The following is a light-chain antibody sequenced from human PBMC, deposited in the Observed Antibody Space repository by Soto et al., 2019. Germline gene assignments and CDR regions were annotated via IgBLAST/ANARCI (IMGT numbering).Light chain of an antibody. J-gene: IGKJ4*01. CDR1: QSVSSY. V-gene: IGKV3-11*01. Sequence: EIVLTQSPSTLSLSPGERATLSCRASQSVSSYLAWYQQKPGQAPRLLIYDASNRATGIPARFSGSGSGTDFTLTISSLEPEDFAVYYCQQRSNSLTFSGGTKVDIK. CDR2: DAS. CDR3: QQRSNSLT.